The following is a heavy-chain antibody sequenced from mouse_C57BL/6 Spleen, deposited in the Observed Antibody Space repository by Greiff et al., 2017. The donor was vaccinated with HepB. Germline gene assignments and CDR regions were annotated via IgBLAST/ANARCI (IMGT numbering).Heavy chain of an antibody. CDR3: TTIYYGIP. CDR1: GFNIKDDY. D-gene: IGHD2-1*01. J-gene: IGHJ3*01. CDR2: IDPENGDT. Sequence: EVQLQQSGAELVRPGASVKLSCTASGFNIKDDYMHWVKQRPEQGLEWIGWIDPENGDTEYASKFQGKATITADTSSNTAYRQLSSLTSEDTAVYYCTTIYYGIPWGQGTLVTVSA. V-gene: IGHV14-4*01.